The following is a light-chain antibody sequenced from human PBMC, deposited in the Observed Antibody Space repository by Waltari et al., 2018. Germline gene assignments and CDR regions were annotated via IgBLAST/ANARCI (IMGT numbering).Light chain of an antibody. V-gene: IGLV2-23*01. CDR2: ECT. CDR1: SSDIRNYDI. J-gene: IGLJ3*02. CDR3: CSYGGPSSWV. Sequence: QSALTQPASMSGSPGQSITVSCTGTSSDIRNYDIVSWYQQFPGKAPKLIIYECTERPSGISSRFSGSKSGNTAFLTISGLQSEDEADYHCCSYGGPSSWVFGGGTKLTVL.